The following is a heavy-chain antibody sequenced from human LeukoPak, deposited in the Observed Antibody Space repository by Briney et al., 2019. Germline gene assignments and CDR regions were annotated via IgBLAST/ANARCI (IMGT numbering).Heavy chain of an antibody. CDR1: GYTFTSYY. V-gene: IGHV1-2*02. Sequence: ASVKVSCKASGYTFTSYYMHWVRQAPGQGLEWMGWINPNSGGTNYAQKFQGRVTMTRDTSISTAYMELSRLRSDDTAVYYCARDESWGAAAGAIDYWGQGTLVTVSS. CDR2: INPNSGGT. D-gene: IGHD6-13*01. CDR3: ARDESWGAAAGAIDY. J-gene: IGHJ4*02.